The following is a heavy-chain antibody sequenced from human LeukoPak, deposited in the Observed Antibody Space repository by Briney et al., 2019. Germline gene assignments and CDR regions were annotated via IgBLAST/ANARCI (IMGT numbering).Heavy chain of an antibody. V-gene: IGHV3-23*01. CDR1: GFIFSSYA. D-gene: IGHD3-22*01. Sequence: PGGSLRLSCAASGFIFSSYATSWVRQAPGKGLEWVSVIGGSGTSTYYADSVKGRFTISRDNSKNMLYLQMNSLRVEDTAIYYRAKVSVVAGRNAFDIWGQGTMVTVSS. CDR2: IGGSGTST. CDR3: AKVSVVAGRNAFDI. J-gene: IGHJ3*02.